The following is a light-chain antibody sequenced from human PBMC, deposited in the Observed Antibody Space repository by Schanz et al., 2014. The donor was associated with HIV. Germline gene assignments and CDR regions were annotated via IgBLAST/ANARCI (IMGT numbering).Light chain of an antibody. J-gene: IGLJ1*01. CDR1: RNDVGTYNL. Sequence: QSALTQPASVSGSPGQSITISCTGTRNDVGTYNLVSWYQQHPGKAPKLMIYEVSKRPSGVPDRFSGSKSGNTASLTISGLQSEDEADYYCAAWDDSLNGYVFGTGTKLTVL. CDR3: AAWDDSLNGYV. V-gene: IGLV2-14*02. CDR2: EVS.